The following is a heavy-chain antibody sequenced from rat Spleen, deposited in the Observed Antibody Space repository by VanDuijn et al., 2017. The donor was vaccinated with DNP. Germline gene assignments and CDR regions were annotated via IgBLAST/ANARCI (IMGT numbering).Heavy chain of an antibody. CDR3: TTAGAA. J-gene: IGHJ4*01. CDR1: GFTFSNYD. D-gene: IGHD1-2*01. V-gene: IGHV5-7*01. Sequence: EVQLVESGGGLVQPGRSMKLSCAASGFTFSNYDMAWVRQAPKKGPEWVATISFDGSTTYYRDSVKGRFTISRDNAKSTLYLQMDSLRSEDTATYYCTTAGAAWGQGTSVTVSS. CDR2: ISFDGSTT.